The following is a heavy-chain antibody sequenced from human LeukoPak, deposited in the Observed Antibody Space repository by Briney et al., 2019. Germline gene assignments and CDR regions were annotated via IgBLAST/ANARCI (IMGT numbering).Heavy chain of an antibody. D-gene: IGHD1-26*01. CDR1: GGSISSGSYY. V-gene: IGHV4-61*02. J-gene: IGHJ3*02. Sequence: PSQTLSLTCAVSGGSISSGSYYWSWIRQPAGKGLEWIGRIYTSGSTNYNPSLKSRVTISVDTSKKQFSLKPSSVTAADTAVYYCARGEGGATESGTFDIWGQGTMVTVSS. CDR2: IYTSGST. CDR3: ARGEGGATESGTFDI.